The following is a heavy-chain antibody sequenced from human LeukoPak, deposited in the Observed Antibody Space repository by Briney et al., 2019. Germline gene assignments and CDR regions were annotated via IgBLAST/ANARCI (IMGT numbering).Heavy chain of an antibody. Sequence: PGGSLRLSCAASGFTFSSYAMSWVRQAPGKGLEWVSAISGGGGSTYYADSVKGRFTISRDNSKNTLYLQMNSLRAEDTAVYYCAKSGDLRYYGMDVWGQGTTVTVSS. V-gene: IGHV3-23*01. D-gene: IGHD3-10*01. CDR1: GFTFSSYA. CDR3: AKSGDLRYYGMDV. CDR2: ISGGGGST. J-gene: IGHJ6*02.